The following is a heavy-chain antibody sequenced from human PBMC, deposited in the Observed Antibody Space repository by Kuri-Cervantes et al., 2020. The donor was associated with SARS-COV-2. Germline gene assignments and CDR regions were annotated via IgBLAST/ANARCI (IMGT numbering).Heavy chain of an antibody. D-gene: IGHD4-11*01. CDR2: IKQDDTEY. J-gene: IGHJ4*02. CDR1: AFTFSTRA. V-gene: IGHV3-7*03. CDR3: VRGTEDYSGARSFFDS. Sequence: GGSLRLSCAAFAFTFSTRAMKWVRQAPGKGLEWVANIKQDDTEYYYVDSVRGRFTISRDNAKNSMYLQMNSLRAEDTAIYYCVRGTEDYSGARSFFDSWGQGTPVTVSS.